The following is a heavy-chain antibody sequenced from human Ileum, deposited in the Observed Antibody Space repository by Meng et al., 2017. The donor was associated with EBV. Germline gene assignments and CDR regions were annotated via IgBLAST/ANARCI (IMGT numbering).Heavy chain of an antibody. CDR2: IYNSGST. Sequence: HVQLQESGPGLGKPSRTLSPTRTVSGGSISNSNYYWSWIRQPPGKGLEWSGHIYNSGSTYYNPSLKSRITISVDTSKNQFSLKLSSVTAADTAVYYCARGQKGYFDLWGRGTLVTVFS. V-gene: IGHV4-30-4*01. J-gene: IGHJ2*01. CDR3: ARGQKGYFDL. CDR1: GGSISNSNYY.